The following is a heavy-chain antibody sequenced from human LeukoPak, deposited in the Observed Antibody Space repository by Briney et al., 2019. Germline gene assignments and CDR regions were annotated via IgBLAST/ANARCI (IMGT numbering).Heavy chain of an antibody. CDR2: ISGSGGST. J-gene: IGHJ4*02. V-gene: IGHV3-23*01. D-gene: IGHD3-10*01. CDR1: GFTFSSYA. Sequence: RPGGSLRLSCSASGFTFSSYAMSWVRQAPGEGLEWVSAISGSGGSTYYADSVKGRFTISRDNSKNTLYLQMNSLRAEDTDVYYCAKDRGGLLWCGPVDYWGQGTLVTVSS. CDR3: AKDRGGLLWCGPVDY.